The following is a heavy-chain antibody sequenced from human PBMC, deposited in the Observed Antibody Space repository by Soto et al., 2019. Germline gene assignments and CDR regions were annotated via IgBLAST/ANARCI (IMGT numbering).Heavy chain of an antibody. Sequence: QVQLVQSGAEVKKPGSSVKVSCKASGGTFSSYTISWVRQAPGQGLEWMGRIIPILGIANYAQKFQGRVMITADKSTSTAYMELSSLRSEDTAVYYCARDCGYGWFDPWGQGTLVTVSS. CDR2: IIPILGIA. J-gene: IGHJ5*02. D-gene: IGHD5-12*01. V-gene: IGHV1-69*08. CDR1: GGTFSSYT. CDR3: ARDCGYGWFDP.